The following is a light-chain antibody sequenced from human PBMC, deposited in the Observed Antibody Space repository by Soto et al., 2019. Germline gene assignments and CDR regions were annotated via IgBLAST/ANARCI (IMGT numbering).Light chain of an antibody. Sequence: EIVLTQSPATRSLSPGERATLSCRASQSVSSFFVWYQQKRGQAPRLLIYDASKRATGIPARFSGSGSGTDFTLTISSLEPEDFAVYYCQQRLNWPLTFGGGTTVEIK. J-gene: IGKJ4*01. CDR3: QQRLNWPLT. V-gene: IGKV3-11*01. CDR1: QSVSSF. CDR2: DAS.